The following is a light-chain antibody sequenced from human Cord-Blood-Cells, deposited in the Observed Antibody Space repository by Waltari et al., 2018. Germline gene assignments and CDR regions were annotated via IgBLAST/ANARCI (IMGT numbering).Light chain of an antibody. CDR2: DVS. V-gene: IGLV2-14*01. J-gene: IGLJ1*01. Sequence: QSALTQPASVSGSPGQSITISCTGTSSDVGGYNYVSWYQQHPGKAPKLMIYDVSKRASGFSHPFSGSKSGNTASLTISGLQAEDEADYYCSSYTSSSTYVFGTGTKVTVL. CDR3: SSYTSSSTYV. CDR1: SSDVGGYNY.